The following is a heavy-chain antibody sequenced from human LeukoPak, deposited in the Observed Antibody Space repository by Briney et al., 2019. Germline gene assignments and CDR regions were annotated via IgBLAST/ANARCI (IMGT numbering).Heavy chain of an antibody. J-gene: IGHJ6*03. D-gene: IGHD1-26*01. Sequence: GGSLRLSCAASGFTFSSYGMHWLRQAPGKGLEWVAVIWYDGSNKYYADSVKGRFTISRDNSKNTLYLQMNSLRAEDTAVYYCARGLRWELPYYYMDVWGKGTTVTVSS. CDR3: ARGLRWELPYYYMDV. CDR1: GFTFSSYG. CDR2: IWYDGSNK. V-gene: IGHV3-33*01.